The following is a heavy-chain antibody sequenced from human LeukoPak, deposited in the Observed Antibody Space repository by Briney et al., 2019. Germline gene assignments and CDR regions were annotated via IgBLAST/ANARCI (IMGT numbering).Heavy chain of an antibody. D-gene: IGHD2-2*01. Sequence: GGSLRLSCAASGFTFSTYSMNWLRLAPGKGLEWVSSISPDSNYKYYVDSVKGRFTISRDDAKSSLYLQMNSLRAEDTAVYYCAKDYYRYCSSTSCYPFDYWGQGTLVTVSS. CDR2: ISPDSNYK. J-gene: IGHJ4*02. V-gene: IGHV3-21*01. CDR3: AKDYYRYCSSTSCYPFDY. CDR1: GFTFSTYS.